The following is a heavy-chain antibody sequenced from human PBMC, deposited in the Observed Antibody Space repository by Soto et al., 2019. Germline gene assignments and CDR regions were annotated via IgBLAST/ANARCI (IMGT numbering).Heavy chain of an antibody. V-gene: IGHV1-18*01. Sequence: QVQLVQSGAEVKKPGASVKVSCKASGYTFTSYGISWVRQAPGQGLEWMGWISAYNGNTNYAQKLQGRVTMTTGTSTSTAYMELRSLRSDDTAVYYCARAPMVRGVHYYGMDVWGQGTTVTVSS. CDR1: GYTFTSYG. J-gene: IGHJ6*02. D-gene: IGHD3-10*01. CDR3: ARAPMVRGVHYYGMDV. CDR2: ISAYNGNT.